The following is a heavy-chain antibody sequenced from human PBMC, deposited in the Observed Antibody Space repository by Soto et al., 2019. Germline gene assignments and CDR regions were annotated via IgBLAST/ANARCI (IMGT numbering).Heavy chain of an antibody. V-gene: IGHV1-2*04. Sequence: ASVKVSCKASGYTFTGNYMYWGRQAPGQGLEWMGWINPNSGGTNYAQKFQGWVTMTRDTSISTAYMELSRLRSDDTAVYYCARLGQVALFDYRSQGTLVPVSS. CDR1: GYTFTGNY. CDR2: INPNSGGT. CDR3: ARLGQVALFDY. J-gene: IGHJ4*02. D-gene: IGHD3-16*01.